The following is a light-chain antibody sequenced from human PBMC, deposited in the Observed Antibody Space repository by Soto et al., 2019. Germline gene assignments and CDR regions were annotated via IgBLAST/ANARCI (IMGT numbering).Light chain of an antibody. Sequence: VLTQSPDTLSLSQGERPPLSCRASERISSNFLAWYQQRPGQAPRLLIYGASTRASGIPDRFSGSGSGTDFALTISRLEPEDFAVFYCQQYGTSPSTFGPGTTVEIK. CDR1: ERISSNF. J-gene: IGKJ3*01. V-gene: IGKV3-20*01. CDR2: GAS. CDR3: QQYGTSPST.